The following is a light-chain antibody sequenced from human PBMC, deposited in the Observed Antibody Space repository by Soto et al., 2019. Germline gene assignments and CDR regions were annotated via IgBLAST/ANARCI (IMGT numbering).Light chain of an antibody. Sequence: ELVLTQSPATLSLSPVERGPLXCRASQSVSSNLAWYQQKPGQAPRLLIYGASTRATGIPARFSGSGSGTEFTLTISCLQSEDFATYYCQQYYSYPLTFGGGTKVDIK. V-gene: IGKV3-15*01. CDR3: QQYYSYPLT. CDR2: GAS. J-gene: IGKJ4*01. CDR1: QSVSSN.